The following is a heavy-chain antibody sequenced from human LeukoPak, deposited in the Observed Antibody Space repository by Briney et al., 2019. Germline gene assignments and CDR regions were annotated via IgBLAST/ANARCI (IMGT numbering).Heavy chain of an antibody. CDR3: VKGYSTRSN. D-gene: IGHD1-1*01. CDR1: GFTFSSYA. CDR2: ISSNGGST. V-gene: IGHV3-64D*06. J-gene: IGHJ3*01. Sequence: GGSLRLSCSASGFTFSSYAMHWVRQAPGKGLEYDSAISSNGGSTYYADSVKGRFTISRDNSKNTLYLQMSSLRAEDTAVYYCVKGYSTRSNWGQGTMVTVSS.